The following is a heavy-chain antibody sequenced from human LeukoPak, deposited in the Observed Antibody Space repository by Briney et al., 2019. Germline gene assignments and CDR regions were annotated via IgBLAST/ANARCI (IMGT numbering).Heavy chain of an antibody. D-gene: IGHD3-10*01. CDR3: TGEGPYYFDY. Sequence: SETLSLTCAVYGGSFSGYYWSWIRQPPGKGLEWIGEINHSGSTNYNPSLKSRVTISVDTSKNQFSLKLSSVTAADTAVYYCTGEGPYYFDYWGQGTLVTVSS. CDR2: INHSGST. CDR1: GGSFSGYY. V-gene: IGHV4-34*01. J-gene: IGHJ4*02.